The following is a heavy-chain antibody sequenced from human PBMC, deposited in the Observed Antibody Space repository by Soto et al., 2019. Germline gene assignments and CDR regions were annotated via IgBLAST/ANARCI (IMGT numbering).Heavy chain of an antibody. V-gene: IGHV1-46*01. Sequence: ASVKVSCKASGYTFTSYYMHWVRQAPGQGLEWMGIINPSGGSTSYAQKSQGRVTMTRDTSTSTVYMELSSLSFEDTAVYYCAPGGLNPAFDIWGQGTMVTVSS. CDR2: INPSGGST. CDR3: APGGLNPAFDI. J-gene: IGHJ3*02. D-gene: IGHD3-16*01. CDR1: GYTFTSYY.